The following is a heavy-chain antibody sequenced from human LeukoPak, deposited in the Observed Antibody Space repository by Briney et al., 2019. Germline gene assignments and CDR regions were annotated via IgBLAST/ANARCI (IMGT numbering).Heavy chain of an antibody. J-gene: IGHJ4*02. Sequence: SETLSLTCAVSGYSISSGYYWGWIRQPPGRGLEWIGSIYHSRSTYYNPSLKSRVTISVDTSKNQFSLRLSSVTAADTAVYYCARARRGYSHEPFDYWGQGTLVTVSS. CDR2: IYHSRST. D-gene: IGHD5-18*01. CDR1: GYSISSGYY. CDR3: ARARRGYSHEPFDY. V-gene: IGHV4-38-2*01.